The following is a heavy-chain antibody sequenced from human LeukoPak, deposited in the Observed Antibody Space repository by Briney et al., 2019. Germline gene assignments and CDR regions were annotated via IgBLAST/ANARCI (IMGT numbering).Heavy chain of an antibody. CDR3: AREDVLLWFGGSLGVY. Sequence: SETLSLTCTVSGGSISSSSYYWGWIRQPPGKGLEWIGEINHSGSTNYNPSLKSRVTISVDTSKNQFSLKLSSVTAADTAVYYCAREDVLLWFGGSLGVYWGQGTLVTVSS. J-gene: IGHJ4*02. V-gene: IGHV4-39*07. D-gene: IGHD3-10*01. CDR2: INHSGST. CDR1: GGSISSSSYY.